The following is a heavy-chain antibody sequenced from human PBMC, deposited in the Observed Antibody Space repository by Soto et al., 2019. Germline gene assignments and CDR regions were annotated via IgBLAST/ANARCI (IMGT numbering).Heavy chain of an antibody. J-gene: IGHJ2*01. Sequence: EVQLVESGGGLVQPGGSLRLSCAASGFTFSSYEMNWVRQAPGKGLEWVSYISSSGSTIYYADSVKGRFTISRDNSKNTLYLQMNSLRAEDTAVYYCARDYLAMVRGVIIHWYFDLWGRGTLVTVSS. CDR2: ISSSGSTI. V-gene: IGHV3-48*03. D-gene: IGHD3-10*01. CDR1: GFTFSSYE. CDR3: ARDYLAMVRGVIIHWYFDL.